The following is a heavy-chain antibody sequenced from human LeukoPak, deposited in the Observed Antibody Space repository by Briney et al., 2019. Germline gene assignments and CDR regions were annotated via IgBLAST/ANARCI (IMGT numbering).Heavy chain of an antibody. Sequence: SETLSLTCTVSGGSISSYYWSWIRQPPGKGLEWIGYIYYSGSTNYNPSLKSRVTISVDTSKNQFSLKLSSVTAADTAVYYCARDLRSGYYYWLDPWGQGTLVTVSS. D-gene: IGHD3-22*01. CDR2: IYYSGST. J-gene: IGHJ5*02. CDR3: ARDLRSGYYYWLDP. CDR1: GGSISSYY. V-gene: IGHV4-59*01.